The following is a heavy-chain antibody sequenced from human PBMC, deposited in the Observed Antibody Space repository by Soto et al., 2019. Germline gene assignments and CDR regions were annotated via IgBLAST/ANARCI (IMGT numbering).Heavy chain of an antibody. V-gene: IGHV4-59*01. CDR3: ARVGGLAARTFDY. CDR2: IYYSGST. CDR1: GGSISDFY. Sequence: SETLSLTRTVSGGSISDFYWSWIRQPPGKGLEWIGYIYYSGSTNYNPSLKSRVTISVDTSKNQFSLNLRSMSPADTAVYYCARVGGLAARTFDYWGPGTLVTVSS. D-gene: IGHD6-6*01. J-gene: IGHJ4*02.